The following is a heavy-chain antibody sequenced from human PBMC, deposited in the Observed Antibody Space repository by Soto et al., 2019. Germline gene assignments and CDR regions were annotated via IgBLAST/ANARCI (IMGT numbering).Heavy chain of an antibody. J-gene: IGHJ4*02. D-gene: IGHD1-1*01. Sequence: PGGSLRLSCAASGFAFSSYGMHWVRQAPGKGLEWVAVISYDGRNKYYADSVKGRFTISRDNSKKTLYLQMNSLRAEDTAVYYCAKDEGSYNWNDVVFDYWGQGTLVTVSS. CDR1: GFAFSSYG. CDR2: ISYDGRNK. V-gene: IGHV3-30*12. CDR3: AKDEGSYNWNDVVFDY.